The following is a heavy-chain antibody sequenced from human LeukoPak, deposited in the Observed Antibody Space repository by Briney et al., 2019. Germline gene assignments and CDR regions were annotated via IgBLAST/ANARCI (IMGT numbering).Heavy chain of an antibody. CDR3: AKNAGYSYGLYYFDY. CDR2: IISSGGVT. D-gene: IGHD5-18*01. Sequence: WGSLRLSCAASGFTFSDYYMSWIRQAPGKGLEWVSSIISSGGVTYYADSLKGRFTISRDNSKNTVYLQMDSLRAEDSAVYYCAKNAGYSYGLYYFDYWGQGTLVTVSS. V-gene: IGHV3-23*01. CDR1: GFTFSDYY. J-gene: IGHJ4*02.